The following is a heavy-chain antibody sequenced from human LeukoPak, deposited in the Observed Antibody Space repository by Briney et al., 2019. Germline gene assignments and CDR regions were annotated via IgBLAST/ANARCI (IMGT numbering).Heavy chain of an antibody. D-gene: IGHD6-19*01. V-gene: IGHV1-18*01. CDR3: ARAPRDLRHIAVAGSIDY. J-gene: IGHJ4*02. CDR2: ISAYNGNT. CDR1: GYTFTSYG. Sequence: ASVKVSCKASGYTFTSYGISWVRQAPGQGLEWMGWISAYNGNTNYAQKLQGRVTMTTDTSTSTAYMELRSLRSDDTAVYYCARAPRDLRHIAVAGSIDYWGQGTLVTVSS.